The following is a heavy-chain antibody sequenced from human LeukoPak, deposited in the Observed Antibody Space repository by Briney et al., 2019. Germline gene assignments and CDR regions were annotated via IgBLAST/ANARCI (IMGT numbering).Heavy chain of an antibody. D-gene: IGHD1-26*01. Sequence: KPSQTLSPTCTVSGGSISSGGYYWSWIRQPPGKGLEWIGYIYHSGSTYYNPSLKSRVTISVDRSKNQFSLKLSSVTAADTAVYYCARDSRVGSTPVYWGQGTLVTVSS. CDR3: ARDSRVGSTPVY. J-gene: IGHJ4*02. CDR1: GGSISSGGYY. V-gene: IGHV4-30-2*01. CDR2: IYHSGST.